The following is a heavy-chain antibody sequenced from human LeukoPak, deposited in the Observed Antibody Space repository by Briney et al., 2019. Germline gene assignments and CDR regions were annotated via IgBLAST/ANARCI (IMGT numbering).Heavy chain of an antibody. V-gene: IGHV3-53*01. J-gene: IGHJ3*02. CDR2: IYSGGST. Sequence: GGSLRLSCAASGFTVSSNYMSWVRQAPGKGLEWVSVIYSGGSTYYADSVKGRFTISRDNSKNTLYLQMNSLRAEDTAVYYCARCEVGSLGDAFDIWGQGTMVTVSS. CDR3: ARCEVGSLGDAFDI. D-gene: IGHD1-26*01. CDR1: GFTVSSNY.